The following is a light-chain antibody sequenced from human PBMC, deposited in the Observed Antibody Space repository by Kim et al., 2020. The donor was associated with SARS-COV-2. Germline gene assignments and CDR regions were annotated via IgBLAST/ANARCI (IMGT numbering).Light chain of an antibody. V-gene: IGKV1-39*01. CDR1: QRISNF. J-gene: IGKJ4*01. CDR3: QQYYYSPLT. Sequence: ASVGDRVTITCRASQRISNFLSWYQQKSGRAPKLLIYAASSLQSGVPSRFSGSGSGTDFTLTISSLQPEDFATYYCQQYYYSPLTFGGGSKVDIK. CDR2: AAS.